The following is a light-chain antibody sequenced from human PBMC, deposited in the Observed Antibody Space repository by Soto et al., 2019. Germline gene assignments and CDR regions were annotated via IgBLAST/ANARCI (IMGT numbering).Light chain of an antibody. Sequence: QSALAQPASVSGSPGQSITISCTGSFSDIAVFNYVSWYQQYPGRAPKLLIYQVTSRASGVSHRFSGSKSGNTASLTISGLQPEDEAEYYCNSYSSTNFYGFGTGTKVTVL. V-gene: IGLV2-14*01. J-gene: IGLJ1*01. CDR3: NSYSSTNFYG. CDR1: FSDIAVFNY. CDR2: QVT.